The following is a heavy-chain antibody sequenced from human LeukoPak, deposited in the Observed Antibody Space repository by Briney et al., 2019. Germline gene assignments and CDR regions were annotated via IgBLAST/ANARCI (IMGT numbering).Heavy chain of an antibody. V-gene: IGHV3-23*01. Sequence: GGSLRLSCATSGFTFSSYAMSWVRQAPGKGLEWVSGISGSGDNTYYADSVKGRFTISRDNSKNTLYVQVNSLGTEDTAAYYCAKGSYYDSSGSFHFDYWGQGTLVTVSS. J-gene: IGHJ4*02. CDR1: GFTFSSYA. CDR2: ISGSGDNT. D-gene: IGHD3-22*01. CDR3: AKGSYYDSSGSFHFDY.